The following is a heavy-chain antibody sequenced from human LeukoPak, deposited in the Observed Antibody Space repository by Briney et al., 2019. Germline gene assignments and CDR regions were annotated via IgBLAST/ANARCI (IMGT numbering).Heavy chain of an antibody. D-gene: IGHD5-18*01. J-gene: IGHJ4*02. CDR1: GFTFSSYW. CDR3: ARGASGYSYG. V-gene: IGHV3-74*01. CDR2: INSDGTST. Sequence: GRSLRLSCAASGFTFSSYWMHWVRQPPGKGLVWVSRINSDGTSTSYADSVKGRFTISRDNAENTLYLQMNSLRAEDTAVYYCARGASGYSYGWGQGTLVTVSS.